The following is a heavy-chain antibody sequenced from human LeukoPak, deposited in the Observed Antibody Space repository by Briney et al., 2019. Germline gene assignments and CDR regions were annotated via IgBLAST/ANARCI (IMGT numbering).Heavy chain of an antibody. J-gene: IGHJ4*02. Sequence: GGSLRLSCAASGFTFSGSAIHWVRQASGKGLEWVSAISGSGGSTYYADSVKGRFTISRDNSKNTLYLQMNSLRAEDTAVYYCAKVHPYSGSYPFDYWGQGTLVTVSS. D-gene: IGHD1-26*01. CDR2: ISGSGGST. CDR1: GFTFSGSA. CDR3: AKVHPYSGSYPFDY. V-gene: IGHV3-23*01.